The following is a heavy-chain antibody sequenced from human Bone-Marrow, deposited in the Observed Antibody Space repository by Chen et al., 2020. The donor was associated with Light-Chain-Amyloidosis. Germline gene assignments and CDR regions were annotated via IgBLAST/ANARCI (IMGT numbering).Heavy chain of an antibody. J-gene: IGHJ5*01. CDR2: IKQDGSEK. V-gene: IGHV3-7*01. CDR1: GLTFRNHW. CDR3: ARWEYNSGWYWLDS. Sequence: EVQLVESGGGLVQPGGSLRLSCAASGLTFRNHWMSWVRQATGKGLEWVANIKQDGSEKYFVAPVRGRFISSRDNTKTSLYLQMTSLRAEDTAVYYCARWEYNSGWYWLDSWGQGTLVTVSS. D-gene: IGHD6-19*01.